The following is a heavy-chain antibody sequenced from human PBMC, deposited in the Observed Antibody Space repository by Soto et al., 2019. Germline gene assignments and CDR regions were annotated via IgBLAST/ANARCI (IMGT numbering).Heavy chain of an antibody. CDR2: IYNSGST. V-gene: IGHV4-31*03. CDR3: ARVGPRGYSYEHYFDY. D-gene: IGHD5-18*01. J-gene: IGHJ4*02. Sequence: SETLSLTCTVSGGSISSGGYYWSWVRQLPGKGLEWIGYIYNSGSTYYNPSLKSRVAISVDSSKNQFSLRLNSVTAADTAVYYCARVGPRGYSYEHYFDYWGQGTLVTVSS. CDR1: GGSISSGGYY.